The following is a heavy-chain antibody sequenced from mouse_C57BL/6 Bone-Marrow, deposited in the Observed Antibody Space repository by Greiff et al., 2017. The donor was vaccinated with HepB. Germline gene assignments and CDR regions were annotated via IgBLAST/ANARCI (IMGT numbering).Heavy chain of an antibody. V-gene: IGHV2-5*01. CDR3: AIMGIYAMDY. CDR1: GFTLTSYG. CDR2: IWRGGST. J-gene: IGHJ4*01. Sequence: VQLQQSGPGLVQPSQRLSITCTVSGFTLTSYGVHWVRQSPGKGLEWLGVIWRGGSTDYNAAYMSRLSITKDNTKSQVFFKMNSLQADDTAIYYCAIMGIYAMDYWGQGTSVTVSS.